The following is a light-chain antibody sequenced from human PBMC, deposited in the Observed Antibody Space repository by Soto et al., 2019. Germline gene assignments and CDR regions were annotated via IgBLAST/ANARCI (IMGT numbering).Light chain of an antibody. CDR1: QSVGSS. V-gene: IGKV3D-15*01. CDR2: GAS. CDR3: QQYSNRST. Sequence: EIVMTQSPATLSVSPGERATLSCRASQSVGSSLAWYQHKPGQAPRLLIYGASIRATGIPGRFSGSGSGTEFTLTISSLQSEDFAAYYCQQYSNRSTFVQGTKLEIK. J-gene: IGKJ2*01.